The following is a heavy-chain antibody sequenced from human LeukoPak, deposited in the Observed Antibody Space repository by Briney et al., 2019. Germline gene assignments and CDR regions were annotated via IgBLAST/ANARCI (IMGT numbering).Heavy chain of an antibody. J-gene: IGHJ6*02. CDR1: GYTSTSYY. CDR3: ARDPLAYDFWSGYSAPRYGMDV. V-gene: IGHV1-46*01. Sequence: ASVKVSCKASGYTSTSYYMHWVRQAPGQGLEWMGIINPSGGSTSYAQKFQGRVTMTRDTSTSTVYMELSSLRSEDTAVYYCARDPLAYDFWSGYSAPRYGMDVWGQGTTVTVSS. CDR2: INPSGGST. D-gene: IGHD3-3*01.